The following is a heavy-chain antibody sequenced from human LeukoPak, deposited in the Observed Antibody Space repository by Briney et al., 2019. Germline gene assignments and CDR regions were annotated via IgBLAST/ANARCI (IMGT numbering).Heavy chain of an antibody. Sequence: SETLSLTCTVSVGSFSSYYWSWIRQPAGKGLEWIGRIYTSGSTNYNPSLKSRVTMSVDTSKNKFSLKLSSVTAADTAVYYCARGIPVFGVPGALFDYWGQGTLVTVSS. CDR3: ARGIPVFGVPGALFDY. J-gene: IGHJ4*02. CDR1: VGSFSSYY. D-gene: IGHD3-3*01. V-gene: IGHV4-4*07. CDR2: IYTSGST.